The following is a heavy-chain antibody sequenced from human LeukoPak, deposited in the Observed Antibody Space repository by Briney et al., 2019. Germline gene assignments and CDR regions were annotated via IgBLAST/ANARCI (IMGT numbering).Heavy chain of an antibody. V-gene: IGHV1-8*01. CDR3: ARGGGRSIWRIYWFDP. CDR1: GYTFTSYD. J-gene: IGHJ5*02. Sequence: ASVKVSCKASGYTFTSYDINWVRQATGQGLEWIGWMNPNSGNTGYAQKFQGRVTMTRNTSISTAYMELSSLRSEDTAVYYCARGGGRSIWRIYWFDPWGQGTLVTVSS. D-gene: IGHD2-15*01. CDR2: MNPNSGNT.